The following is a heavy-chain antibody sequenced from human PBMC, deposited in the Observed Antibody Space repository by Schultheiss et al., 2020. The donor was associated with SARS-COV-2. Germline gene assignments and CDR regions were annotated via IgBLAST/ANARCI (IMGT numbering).Heavy chain of an antibody. V-gene: IGHV3-9*01. CDR1: GFTFDDYA. D-gene: IGHD5-12*01. CDR2: ISWNSGSI. Sequence: GGSLRLSCAASGFTFDDYAMHWVRQAPGKGLEWVSGISWNSGSIGYADSVKGRFTISRDNSKNTLYLQMNSLRAEDTAVYYCAKDRSGYDRSFYYYYGMDVWGQGTTVTVSS. CDR3: AKDRSGYDRSFYYYYGMDV. J-gene: IGHJ6*02.